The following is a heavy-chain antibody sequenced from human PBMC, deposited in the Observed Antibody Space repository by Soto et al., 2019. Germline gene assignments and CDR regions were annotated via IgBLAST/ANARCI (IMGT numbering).Heavy chain of an antibody. CDR2: ISWNSGSI. D-gene: IGHD1-26*01. CDR3: GKTLEPSWTFSGAQMDV. J-gene: IGHJ6*04. V-gene: IGHV3-9*01. CDR1: GFTFDDYA. Sequence: PGGSLRLSCAASGFTFDDYAMHWVRQAPGKGLEWVSGISWNSGSIGYADSLKGRFTITRDNAKNSLYLQMNSLRAEDTALYYCGKTLEPSWTFSGAQMDVWGKGTTVTVSS.